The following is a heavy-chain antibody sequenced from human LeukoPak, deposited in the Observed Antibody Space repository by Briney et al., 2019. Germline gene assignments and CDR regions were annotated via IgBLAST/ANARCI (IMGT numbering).Heavy chain of an antibody. CDR2: IYYSGST. V-gene: IGHV4-30-4*08. CDR3: AGSIVVVPAALWYFDL. J-gene: IGHJ2*01. CDR1: GGSISSGDYY. Sequence: PSETLSLTCTVSGGSISSGDYYWSWIRQPPGKGLEWIRYIYYSGSTYYNPSLKSRVTISVDTSKNQFSLKLSSVTAADTAVYYCAGSIVVVPAALWYFDLWGRGTLVTVSS. D-gene: IGHD2-2*01.